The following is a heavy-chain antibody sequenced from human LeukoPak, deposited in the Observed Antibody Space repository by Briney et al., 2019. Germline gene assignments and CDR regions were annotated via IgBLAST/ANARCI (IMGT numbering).Heavy chain of an antibody. D-gene: IGHD2-2*01. V-gene: IGHV4-34*01. Sequence: PSETLSLTRAVYGGSFSDYYWSWIRQPPGKGLEWIGEINDSGSTKYNPSLKSRVTISVDTSKNQFSLKLSSVTAADSAVYYCASDCSSTSCQGVWGKGTTVTVSS. CDR1: GGSFSDYY. CDR2: INDSGST. CDR3: ASDCSSTSCQGV. J-gene: IGHJ6*03.